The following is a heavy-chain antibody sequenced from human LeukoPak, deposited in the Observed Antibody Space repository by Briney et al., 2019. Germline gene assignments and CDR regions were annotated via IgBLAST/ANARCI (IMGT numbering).Heavy chain of an antibody. J-gene: IGHJ6*04. CDR3: ARDKGLWFGEFDV. D-gene: IGHD3-10*01. CDR2: IYYSGST. CDR1: GGSISSYY. V-gene: IGHV4-59*01. Sequence: SETLSLTCTVSGGSISSYYWSWIRQPPGKGLEWIGYIYYSGSTNYNPSLKSRVTISVDTSKNQFSLKLSSVTAADTAVYYCARDKGLWFGEFDVWGKGTTVTVSS.